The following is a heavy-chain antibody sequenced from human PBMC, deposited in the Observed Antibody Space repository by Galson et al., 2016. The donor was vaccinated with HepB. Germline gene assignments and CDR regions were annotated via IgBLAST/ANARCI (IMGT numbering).Heavy chain of an antibody. V-gene: IGHV3-7*01. J-gene: IGHJ4*02. CDR2: TNRDGSGN. D-gene: IGHD2-15*01. Sequence: SLRLSCAASGFTFSTYAMHWVRQAPGKGLEWVASTNRDGSGNFYVDSVKGRFTVSRDNPNNSLYLHMSSLRAEDTAVYFCASDYWIYWGQGTLVTVSS. CDR3: ASDYWIY. CDR1: GFTFSTYA.